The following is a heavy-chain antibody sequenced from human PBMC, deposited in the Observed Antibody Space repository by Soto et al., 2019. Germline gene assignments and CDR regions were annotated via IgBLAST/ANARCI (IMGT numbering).Heavy chain of an antibody. V-gene: IGHV3-30*18. D-gene: IGHD3-22*01. CDR3: AKEILDYDSSGVEYFQH. J-gene: IGHJ1*01. CDR1: GFTLSSYG. CDR2: ISYDGSNK. Sequence: GGSLRLSCAASGFTLSSYGMHWVRQAPGKGLEWVAVISYDGSNKYYADSVKGRFTISRDNSKNTLYLQMNSLRAEDTAVYYCAKEILDYDSSGVEYFQHWGQGTLVTVSS.